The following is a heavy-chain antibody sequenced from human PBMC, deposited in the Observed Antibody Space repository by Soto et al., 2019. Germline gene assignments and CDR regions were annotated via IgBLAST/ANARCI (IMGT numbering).Heavy chain of an antibody. CDR1: GFTFSNAW. V-gene: IGHV3-15*07. D-gene: IGHD2-21*02. CDR3: TTEPGGDSNLFDY. J-gene: IGHJ4*02. CDR2: IKSKTDGGTT. Sequence: EVQLVESGGGLVKPGGSLRLSCAASGFTFSNAWMNWVRQAPGKGLEWVGRIKSKTDGGTTDYAAPVKGRFTISRDDSKNTLYLQMNSLKTEDTAVYYCTTEPGGDSNLFDYWGQGTLVTVSS.